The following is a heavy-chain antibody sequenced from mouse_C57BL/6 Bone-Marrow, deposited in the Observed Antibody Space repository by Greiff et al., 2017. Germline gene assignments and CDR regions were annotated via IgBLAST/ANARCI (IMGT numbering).Heavy chain of an antibody. V-gene: IGHV5-17*01. D-gene: IGHD2-3*01. CDR2: ISSGSSTI. CDR3: ARGWLLLWYFDV. CDR1: GFTFSDYG. Sequence: EVKVVESGGGLVKPGGSLKLSCAASGFTFSDYGMHWVRQAPEKGLEWVAYISSGSSTIYYADTVKGRFTISRDNAKNTLFLQMTSLRSEDTAMYYCARGWLLLWYFDVWGTGTTVTVSS. J-gene: IGHJ1*03.